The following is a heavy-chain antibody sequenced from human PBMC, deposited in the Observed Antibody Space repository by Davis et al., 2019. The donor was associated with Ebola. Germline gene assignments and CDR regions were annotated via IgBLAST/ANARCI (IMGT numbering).Heavy chain of an antibody. CDR1: GGSVSSGSYY. Sequence: PSETLSLTCTVSGGSVSSGSYYWSWIRQPPGKGLEWIGSIYYSGSTYYNPSLKSRVTISVDTSKNQFSLKLSSVTAADTAVYYCARHPDDQPVDPWGQGTLVTVSS. J-gene: IGHJ5*02. V-gene: IGHV4-39*01. CDR3: ARHPDDQPVDP. CDR2: IYYSGST. D-gene: IGHD1-14*01.